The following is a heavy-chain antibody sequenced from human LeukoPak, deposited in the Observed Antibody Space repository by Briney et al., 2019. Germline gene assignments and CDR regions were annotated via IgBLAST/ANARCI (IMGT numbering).Heavy chain of an antibody. V-gene: IGHV3-7*01. J-gene: IGHJ4*02. CDR2: INPAGTET. CDR3: GRFGYVAGVDL. CDR1: GFSFSAYW. Sequence: AGGSLRLSCAASGFSFSAYWMTWVRQAPGAGLEFVANINPAGTETYYADPVKGRFTISRDNAKNLVYLQMNSLRAEDTTVYHCGRFGYVAGVDLWGQGTLVTV. D-gene: IGHD6-19*01.